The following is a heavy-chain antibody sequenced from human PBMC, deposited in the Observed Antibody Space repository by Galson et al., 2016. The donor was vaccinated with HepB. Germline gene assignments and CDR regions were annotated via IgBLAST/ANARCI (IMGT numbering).Heavy chain of an antibody. CDR3: ARFGPGWGMFSSRRWFDP. CDR2: INHGGTT. V-gene: IGHV4-34*01. CDR1: GGTLSGYH. J-gene: IGHJ5*02. Sequence: ETLSLTCSVHGGTLSGYHWSWIRQPPGKGLECIGEINHGGTTYYIPSLKSRLTISVDTSKNQFSLKLTSVTAADTAVYYCARFGPGWGMFSSRRWFDPWGQGTLVTVSS. D-gene: IGHD2-8*02.